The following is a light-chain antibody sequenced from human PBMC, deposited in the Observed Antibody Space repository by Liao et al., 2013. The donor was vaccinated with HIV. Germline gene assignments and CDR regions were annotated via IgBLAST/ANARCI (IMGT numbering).Light chain of an antibody. J-gene: IGLJ1*01. CDR1: KLGERY. CDR3: QAWDSRTTRV. V-gene: IGLV3-1*01. CDR2: QDN. Sequence: SYELTQPPSVSVSPGQTASITCSGDKLGERYVSWYQQKPGQSPVLLIYQDNKRPSGIPERFSGSRSGNTATLTISGTQAMDEADYYCQAWDSRTTRVFGAGTKVTVL.